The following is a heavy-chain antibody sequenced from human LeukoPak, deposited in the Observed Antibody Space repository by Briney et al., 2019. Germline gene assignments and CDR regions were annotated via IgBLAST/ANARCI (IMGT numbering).Heavy chain of an antibody. CDR3: ARDYYGSGSYYEGVGY. CDR2: ISAYNGNT. CDR1: GYTFTSYY. Sequence: ASVKVSCKASGYTFTSYYMHWVRQAPGQGLEWMGWISAYNGNTNYAQKLQGRVTMTTDTSTSTAYMELRSLRSDDTAVYYCARDYYGSGSYYEGVGYWGQGTLVTVSS. J-gene: IGHJ4*02. V-gene: IGHV1-18*04. D-gene: IGHD3-10*01.